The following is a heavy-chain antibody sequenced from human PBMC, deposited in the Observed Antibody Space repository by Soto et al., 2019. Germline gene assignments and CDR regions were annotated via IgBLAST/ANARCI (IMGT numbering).Heavy chain of an antibody. D-gene: IGHD3-3*01. Sequence: PSESLSLTSGLDDGSFSAYSWTWLRQSPGKGLDWIGEIPNGGSTDYTPGLKSRLVMSVDTSKNQFSLRVTSVTAADAAVYFCARARLDSWSHIYDGLDFWGQGTTVAVSS. CDR3: ARARLDSWSHIYDGLDF. J-gene: IGHJ6*02. CDR2: IPNGGST. V-gene: IGHV4-34*01. CDR1: DGSFSAYS.